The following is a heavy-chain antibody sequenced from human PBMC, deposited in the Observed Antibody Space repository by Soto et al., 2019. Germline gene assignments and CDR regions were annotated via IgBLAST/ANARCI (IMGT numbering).Heavy chain of an antibody. CDR3: AKDQAQVVATIWGYYYYGMDV. V-gene: IGHV3-30*18. CDR2: ISYDGSNK. D-gene: IGHD5-12*01. Sequence: GGSLSLSCAASGFTFSSYGMHWVRQAPGKGLEWVAVISYDGSNKYYADSVKGRFTISRDNSKNTLYLQMNSLRAEDTAVYYCAKDQAQVVATIWGYYYYGMDVWGQGTTVTVSS. CDR1: GFTFSSYG. J-gene: IGHJ6*02.